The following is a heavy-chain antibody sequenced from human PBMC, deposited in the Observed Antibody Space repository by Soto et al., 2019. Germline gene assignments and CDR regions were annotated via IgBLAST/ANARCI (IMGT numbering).Heavy chain of an antibody. D-gene: IGHD5-12*01. CDR2: INKDGSET. CDR1: GFVFSNFW. CDR3: TIYPLRS. J-gene: IGHJ5*02. Sequence: PGGSLRLSCGTSGFVFSNFWMTWVRQAPGKGLEWVANINKDGSETYYVDSVKGRFVISRDNDKNSLFLQMNSLTGDDTAVYYCTIYPLRSWGQGTLVTVSS. V-gene: IGHV3-7*03.